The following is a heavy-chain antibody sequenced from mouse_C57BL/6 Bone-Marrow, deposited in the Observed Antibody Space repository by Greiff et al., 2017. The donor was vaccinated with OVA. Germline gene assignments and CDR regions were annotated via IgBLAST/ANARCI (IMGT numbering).Heavy chain of an antibody. V-gene: IGHV14-4*01. CDR3: TTLRGLFAY. D-gene: IGHD3-2*02. CDR1: GFNIKDDY. Sequence: VHVKQSGAELVRPGASVKLSCTASGFNIKDDYMHWVKQRPEQGLEWIGWIDPENGDTEYASKFQGKATITADTSSNTAYLQLSSLTSEDTAVYYCTTLRGLFAYWGQGTLVTVSA. CDR2: IDPENGDT. J-gene: IGHJ3*01.